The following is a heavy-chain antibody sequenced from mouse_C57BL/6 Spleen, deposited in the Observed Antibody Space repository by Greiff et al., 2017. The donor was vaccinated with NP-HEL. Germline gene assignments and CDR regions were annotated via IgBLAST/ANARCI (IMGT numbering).Heavy chain of an antibody. CDR3: ARDGSTPFDY. Sequence: EVQVVESGGGLVKPGGSLKLSCAASGFTFSSYAMSWVRQTPEKRLEWVATISDGGSYTYYPDNVKGRFTISRDNAKNNLYLQMSHLKSEDTAMYYCARDGSTPFDYWGQGTTLTVSS. CDR2: ISDGGSYT. V-gene: IGHV5-4*01. J-gene: IGHJ2*01. CDR1: GFTFSSYA. D-gene: IGHD5-1*01.